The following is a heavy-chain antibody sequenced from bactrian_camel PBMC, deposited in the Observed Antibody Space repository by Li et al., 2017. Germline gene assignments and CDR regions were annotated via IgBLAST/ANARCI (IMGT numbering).Heavy chain of an antibody. Sequence: VQLVESGGGLVQPGGSLRLSCAASGLTVSGYDMTWVRQSPGKELEWVSSISSGSGRTYYADSVKGRFTISKDNAKNTLYLQMDSLKPEDTSVYHCVASGFTYWGQGTQV. J-gene: IGHJ4*01. CDR1: GLTVSGYD. V-gene: IGHV3S40*01. CDR2: ISSGSGRT. CDR3: VASGFTY. D-gene: IGHD7*01.